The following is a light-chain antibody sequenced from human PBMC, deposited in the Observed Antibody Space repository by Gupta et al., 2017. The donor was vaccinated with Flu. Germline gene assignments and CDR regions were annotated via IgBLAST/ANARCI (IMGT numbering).Light chain of an antibody. Sequence: SITISCTGTSSDVGSYNLVSWYQQHPGKAPKLMIYEVTKRPSGVSDRFSGSTSGNTASLTISGLQAEDEADYYCCSYAGSSTVIFGGGTKLTVL. CDR3: CSYAGSSTVI. CDR1: SSDVGSYNL. CDR2: EVT. V-gene: IGLV2-23*02. J-gene: IGLJ2*01.